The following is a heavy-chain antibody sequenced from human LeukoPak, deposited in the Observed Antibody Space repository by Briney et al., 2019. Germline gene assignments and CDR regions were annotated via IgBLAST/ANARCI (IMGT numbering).Heavy chain of an antibody. CDR3: ANSRGHGSGNL. J-gene: IGHJ5*02. CDR2: IGSAGET. V-gene: IGHV3-13*01. Sequence: GGSLRLSCAASGFTFSNYDMHWVRQAAGEGLEWVSAIGSAGETYHAGSVRGRFTVSRESAKSSLYLEMNSLRVGDTAVYYCANSRGHGSGNLWGQGTLVTVSS. CDR1: GFTFSNYD. D-gene: IGHD3-10*01.